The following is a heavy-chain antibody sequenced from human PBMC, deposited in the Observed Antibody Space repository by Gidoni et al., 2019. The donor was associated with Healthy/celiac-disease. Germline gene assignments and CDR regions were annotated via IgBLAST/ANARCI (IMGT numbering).Heavy chain of an antibody. V-gene: IGHV3-49*04. CDR2: IRSKAYGGTT. J-gene: IGHJ4*02. D-gene: IGHD6-13*01. Sequence: EVQLVESGGGLVQPGRSLRLSCTASGFTFGDYAMSWVRQAPGKGLEWVGFIRSKAYGGTTEYAASVKGRFTISRDDSKSIAYLQMNSLKTEDTAVYYCTRDGVAAAGTQTPDYWGQGTLVTVSS. CDR3: TRDGVAAAGTQTPDY. CDR1: GFTFGDYA.